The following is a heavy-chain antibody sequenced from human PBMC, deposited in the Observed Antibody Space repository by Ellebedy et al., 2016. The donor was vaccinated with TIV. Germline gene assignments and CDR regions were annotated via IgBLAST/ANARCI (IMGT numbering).Heavy chain of an antibody. CDR1: GITFSSYS. V-gene: IGHV3-21*01. J-gene: IGHJ4*02. CDR3: ARDTAGDYEVY. Sequence: PGGSLRLSCRASGITFSSYSMNWVRQVPGKGLEWVSSISSSSLYIYSADSVKGRFTISRDNSKNSLYLQMNSLRAEEPAVDYCARDTAGDYEVYWGQGTLVTVSS. D-gene: IGHD4-17*01. CDR2: ISSSSLYI.